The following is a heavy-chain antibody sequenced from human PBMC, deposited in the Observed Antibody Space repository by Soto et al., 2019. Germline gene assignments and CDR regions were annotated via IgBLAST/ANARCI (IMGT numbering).Heavy chain of an antibody. Sequence: GGSLRLSCAASGFTFSNAWMSWVRKAPGKGLEWVGRIKSKTDGGTTDYAAPVKGRLTISRDDSKNTLYLQMNSLKTEDTAVYYCTTSRGDYVWGSYRFFDYFDYWGQGTLVTVSS. CDR3: TTSRGDYVWGSYRFFDYFDY. V-gene: IGHV3-15*01. CDR1: GFTFSNAW. CDR2: IKSKTDGGTT. D-gene: IGHD3-16*02. J-gene: IGHJ4*02.